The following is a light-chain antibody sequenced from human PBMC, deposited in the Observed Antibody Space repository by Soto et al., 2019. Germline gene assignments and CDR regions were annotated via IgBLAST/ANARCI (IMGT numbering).Light chain of an antibody. CDR1: QGFXNNY. CDR2: GAS. J-gene: IGKJ1*01. Sequence: IVLTQSPGTLSLSPGERATLSCRASQGFXNNYLAGYQQKPGQAPRLLIYGASNRATGIPDRFSGSGSGTDFTLTISRLEPEDFAVYYCQQYGSPGTFGQGTKVDIK. CDR3: QQYGSPGT. V-gene: IGKV3-20*01.